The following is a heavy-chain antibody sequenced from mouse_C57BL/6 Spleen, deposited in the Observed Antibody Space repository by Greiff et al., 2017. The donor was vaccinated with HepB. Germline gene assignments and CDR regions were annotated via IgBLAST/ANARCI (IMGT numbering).Heavy chain of an antibody. CDR1: GFTFNTYA. Sequence: EVQGVESGGGLVQPKGSLKLSCAASGFTFNTYAMHWVRQAPGKGLEWVARIRSKSSNYATYYADSVKDRFTISRDDSQSMLYLQMNNLKTEDTAMYYCVGGADYDAWFAYWGQGTLVTVSA. V-gene: IGHV10-3*01. D-gene: IGHD2-4*01. CDR3: VGGADYDAWFAY. CDR2: IRSKSSNYAT. J-gene: IGHJ3*01.